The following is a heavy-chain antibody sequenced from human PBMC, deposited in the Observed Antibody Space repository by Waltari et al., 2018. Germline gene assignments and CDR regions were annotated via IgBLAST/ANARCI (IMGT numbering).Heavy chain of an antibody. Sequence: EVQLLESGGGLVQPGGSLRLSCAASGFTFISYAMSLVRQAPGKGLEWVFSIRGPGLPTSYAASGKGRFSSSRDNSKHTLYLQINGLGADDTAVYYCAKVGGIAAAEFQFDFWGRGSLVTVSS. CDR1: GFTFISYA. CDR3: AKVGGIAAAEFQFDF. D-gene: IGHD6-13*01. J-gene: IGHJ4*02. V-gene: IGHV3-23*01. CDR2: IRGPGLPT.